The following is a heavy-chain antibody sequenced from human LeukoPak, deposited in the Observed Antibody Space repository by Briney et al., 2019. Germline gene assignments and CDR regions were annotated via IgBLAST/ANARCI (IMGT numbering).Heavy chain of an antibody. D-gene: IGHD2-15*01. CDR1: GGTFSSYA. CDR2: IIPIFGTA. Sequence: SVKVSCKASGGTFSSYAISWVQQAPGQGLEWMGGIIPIFGTANYAQKFQGRVTITADESTSTAYMELSSLRSEDTAVYYCARDHCSGGSCSFDYWGQGTLVTVSS. V-gene: IGHV1-69*01. J-gene: IGHJ4*02. CDR3: ARDHCSGGSCSFDY.